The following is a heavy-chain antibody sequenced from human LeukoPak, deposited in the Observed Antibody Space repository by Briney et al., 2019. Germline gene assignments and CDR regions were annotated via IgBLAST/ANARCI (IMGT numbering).Heavy chain of an antibody. CDR2: IYYSGST. CDR1: GGSISSGGYY. D-gene: IGHD3-9*01. CDR3: ARDPVLRYFDWSRTCCYYGMDV. V-gene: IGHV4-31*03. J-gene: IGHJ6*02. Sequence: SQTLSLTCTVSGGSISSGGYYWSWIRQHPGKGLEWIGYIYYSGSTYYNPFLKSRVTISVDTSKNQFSLKLSSVTAADTAVYYCARDPVLRYFDWSRTCCYYGMDVWGQGTTVTVSS.